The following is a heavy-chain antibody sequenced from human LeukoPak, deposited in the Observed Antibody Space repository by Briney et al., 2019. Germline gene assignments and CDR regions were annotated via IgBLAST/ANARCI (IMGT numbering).Heavy chain of an antibody. CDR1: GFTFSSYW. J-gene: IGHJ4*02. CDR2: ISSSSSYI. V-gene: IGHV3-21*01. Sequence: GGSLRLSCAASGFTFSSYWMSWVRQAPGKGLEWVSSISSSSSYIYYADSVKGRFTISRDNAKNSLYLQMNSLRAEDTAVYYCARVRDYDFWSGFLFDYWGQGTLVTVSS. D-gene: IGHD3-3*01. CDR3: ARVRDYDFWSGFLFDY.